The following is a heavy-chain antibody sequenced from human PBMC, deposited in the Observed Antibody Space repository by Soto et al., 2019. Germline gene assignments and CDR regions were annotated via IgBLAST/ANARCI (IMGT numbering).Heavy chain of an antibody. V-gene: IGHV3-7*03. Sequence: LRLSCAASGFTFSSYWMSWVRQAPGKGLEWVANIKQDGSEKYYVDSVKGRFTISRDNAKNSLYLQMNSLRAEDTAVYYCARDTVVGATGRYYYYGMDVWGQGTTVTVSS. D-gene: IGHD1-26*01. CDR2: IKQDGSEK. CDR1: GFTFSSYW. CDR3: ARDTVVGATGRYYYYGMDV. J-gene: IGHJ6*02.